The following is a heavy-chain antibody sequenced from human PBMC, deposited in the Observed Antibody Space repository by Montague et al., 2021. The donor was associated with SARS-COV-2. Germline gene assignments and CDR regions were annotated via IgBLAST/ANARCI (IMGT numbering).Heavy chain of an antibody. CDR2: ISGSGSKT. V-gene: IGHV3-11*01. D-gene: IGHD5-12*01. CDR1: GFIFSDYY. CDR3: ARDQGGYGTFDI. Sequence: SLRLSCAASGFIFSDYYMTWIRQAPGKGLEWVSHISGSGSKTYYADSVKGRSTISRDTANNSVYLQMNFLGAEDTAVYYCARDQGGYGTFDIWGQGTMVTVSS. J-gene: IGHJ3*02.